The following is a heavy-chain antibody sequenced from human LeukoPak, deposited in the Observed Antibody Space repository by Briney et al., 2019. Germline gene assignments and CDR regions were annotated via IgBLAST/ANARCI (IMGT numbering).Heavy chain of an antibody. D-gene: IGHD6-19*01. J-gene: IGHJ5*02. CDR2: YRGGGENT. Sequence: GGPQSLFCTASRHIFRSYAKHWAPQSRGKGLEWVTAYRGGGENTYNGDSVKGRFIISRDNSKDTLYLQLNSLRAEDTAIYFCAKPIIVGLAVSAGWFDRWVQGTLVIVSS. V-gene: IGHV3-23*01. CDR3: AKPIIVGLAVSAGWFDR. CDR1: RHIFRSYA.